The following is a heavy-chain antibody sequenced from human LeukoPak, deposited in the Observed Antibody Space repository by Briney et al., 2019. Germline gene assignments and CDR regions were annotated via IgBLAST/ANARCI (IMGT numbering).Heavy chain of an antibody. D-gene: IGHD5-18*01. V-gene: IGHV4-4*07. J-gene: IGHJ6*03. Sequence: PSETLSLTCTVSGGSISSYYWGWIRQPAGKGLEWIGRIYTSGSTNYNPSLKSRVTISVDTSKNQFSLKLSSVTAADTAVYYCARGRYNYGPQNYDYMDVWGKGTTVTISS. CDR3: ARGRYNYGPQNYDYMDV. CDR2: IYTSGST. CDR1: GGSISSYY.